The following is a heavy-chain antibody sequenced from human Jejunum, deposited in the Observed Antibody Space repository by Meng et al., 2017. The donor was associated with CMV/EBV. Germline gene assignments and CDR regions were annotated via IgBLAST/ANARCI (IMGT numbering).Heavy chain of an antibody. J-gene: IGHJ6*02. D-gene: IGHD2-15*01. CDR3: ARAGYCSGTSCHYYYYHMDV. Sequence: YYWGWIRQPPGKGLEWIGSIYHSGSTNYNPSLKSRVTISVDTSKNQFSLKLSSVTAADTAVYYCARAGYCSGTSCHYYYYHMDVWGQGTTVTVSS. CDR1: YY. CDR2: IYHSGST. V-gene: IGHV4-38-2*01.